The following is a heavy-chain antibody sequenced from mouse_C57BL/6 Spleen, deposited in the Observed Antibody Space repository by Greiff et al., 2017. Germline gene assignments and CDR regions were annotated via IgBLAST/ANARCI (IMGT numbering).Heavy chain of an antibody. CDR2: IDPSDGYT. CDR3: ARKVYSNYDAMDY. CDR1: GYTFTSSW. D-gene: IGHD2-5*01. V-gene: IGHV1-69*01. Sequence: VQLQQPGPELVMPGASVKLSCKASGYTFTSSWMHWVKQRPGQGLEWIGEIDPSDGYTNYNQKFKGKSTLTVDKSSSTAYMQLSSLTSEDSAVYYCARKVYSNYDAMDYWGQGTSVTVSS. J-gene: IGHJ4*01.